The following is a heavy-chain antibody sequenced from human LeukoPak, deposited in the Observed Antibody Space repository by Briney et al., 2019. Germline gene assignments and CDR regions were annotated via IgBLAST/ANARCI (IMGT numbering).Heavy chain of an antibody. Sequence: ASVKVSCKASGYTFTGYYIYWVRQAPGQGLEWMGWINPNSDDTSYAQKFQGRVTMTRDTSVSTGYMELSRLRSDDTAVYYCARQDGDLDCWGQGTLVTVSS. V-gene: IGHV1-2*02. CDR3: ARQDGDLDC. CDR2: INPNSDDT. D-gene: IGHD4-17*01. J-gene: IGHJ4*02. CDR1: GYTFTGYY.